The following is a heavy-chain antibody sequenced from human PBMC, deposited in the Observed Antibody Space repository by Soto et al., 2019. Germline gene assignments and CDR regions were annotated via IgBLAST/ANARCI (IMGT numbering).Heavy chain of an antibody. V-gene: IGHV1-46*01. Sequence: ASVKVSCKASGYTFTSYYMHWVRQAPGQGLEWMGIINPSGGSTSYAQKFQGRVTMTRDTSTSTVYMELSSLRSEDTAVYYCARDWATFGGVIDTPLSYWGQGTLVNVSS. CDR1: GYTFTSYY. D-gene: IGHD3-16*02. J-gene: IGHJ4*02. CDR3: ARDWATFGGVIDTPLSY. CDR2: INPSGGST.